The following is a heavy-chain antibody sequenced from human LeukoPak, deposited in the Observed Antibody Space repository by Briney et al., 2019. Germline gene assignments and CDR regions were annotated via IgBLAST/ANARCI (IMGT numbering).Heavy chain of an antibody. D-gene: IGHD2/OR15-2a*01. Sequence: SETLSLTCSVSGGSISDYYWSWIRQPSGKGLEWIGYIHNSGRTTNIPSLKSRVTISVDTSKNHFSLKLSSVTAADTAVYYCARHILPVAGSGLDVWGQGTTVTVSS. V-gene: IGHV4-59*08. J-gene: IGHJ6*02. CDR1: GGSISDYY. CDR2: IHNSGRT. CDR3: ARHILPVAGSGLDV.